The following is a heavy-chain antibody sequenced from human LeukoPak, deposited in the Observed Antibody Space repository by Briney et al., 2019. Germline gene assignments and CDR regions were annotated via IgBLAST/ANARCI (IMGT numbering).Heavy chain of an antibody. CDR1: GGTFISYA. J-gene: IGHJ5*02. CDR3: ARQDDSSGYYSNWFDP. D-gene: IGHD3-22*01. CDR2: IIPILGIA. Sequence: ASVKVSFKASGGTFISYAISWVRQAPGQGRERMGRIIPILGIANYAQKFQGRVTITADKSTSTAYMELVSLRSEDTAVYYCARQDDSSGYYSNWFDPRGQGTLVTVSS. V-gene: IGHV1-69*04.